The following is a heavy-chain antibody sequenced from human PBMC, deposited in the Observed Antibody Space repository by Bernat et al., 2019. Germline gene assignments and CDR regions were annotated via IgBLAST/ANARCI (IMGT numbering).Heavy chain of an antibody. CDR3: ARSFECGGDCYSWDY. J-gene: IGHJ4*02. Sequence: QLQLQESGPGLVKPSETLSLTCTVSGGSISSSSYYWGWIRQPPGKGLEWIGSIYYSGSTYYNPSLKSRVTISVDTSKNQFSLKLSSVTAADTAVYYCARSFECGGDCYSWDYWGQGTLVTVSS. V-gene: IGHV4-39*01. CDR2: IYYSGST. CDR1: GGSISSSSYY. D-gene: IGHD2-21*02.